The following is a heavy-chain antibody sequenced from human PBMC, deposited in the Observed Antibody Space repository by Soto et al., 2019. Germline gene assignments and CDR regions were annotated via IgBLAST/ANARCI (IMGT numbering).Heavy chain of an antibody. Sequence: QITLKESGPTLVKPTQTLTLTCTFSGFSLSTSGVGVGWIRQPPGKALEWLALLYWDDDKRYSPSLKSRLTITKDTSKNQVVLTMTDMDPVDTATYYCAHRRQFRYASRVVFDYWGQGTLVTVSS. CDR1: GFSLSTSGVG. J-gene: IGHJ4*02. D-gene: IGHD3-22*01. CDR2: LYWDDDK. CDR3: AHRRQFRYASRVVFDY. V-gene: IGHV2-5*02.